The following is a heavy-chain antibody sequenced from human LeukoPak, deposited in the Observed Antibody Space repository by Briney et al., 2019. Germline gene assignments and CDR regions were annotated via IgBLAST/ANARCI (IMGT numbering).Heavy chain of an antibody. J-gene: IGHJ4*02. D-gene: IGHD3-10*01. CDR2: IRYDGSNK. CDR1: GFTFSSYG. V-gene: IGHV3-30*02. Sequence: GGSLRLSCAASGFTFSSYGMHWVRQAPGKGLEWVAFIRYDGSNKYYADSVKGRFTISRDNSKNTLYLQMNSLRAEDTAVYYCARDGLLRSGFVRYYYGSGSYFSHWGQGTLVTVSS. CDR3: ARDGLLRSGFVRYYYGSGSYFSH.